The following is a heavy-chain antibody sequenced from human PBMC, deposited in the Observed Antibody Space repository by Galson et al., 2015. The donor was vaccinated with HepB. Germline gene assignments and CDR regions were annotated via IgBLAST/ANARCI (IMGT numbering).Heavy chain of an antibody. CDR1: GFSFSSYG. V-gene: IGHV3-21*01. J-gene: IGHJ4*02. CDR2: ISGSSDYI. CDR3: ARGDSRSSSTLGDS. D-gene: IGHD3-3*01. Sequence: SLRLSCAASGFSFSSYGMNWVRQAPGKGLEWVSSISGSSDYIYYADSVRGRFTISRDSAKNSLYLQMNSLRAEDTAVYYCARGDSRSSSTLGDSWGRGTLVTVSS.